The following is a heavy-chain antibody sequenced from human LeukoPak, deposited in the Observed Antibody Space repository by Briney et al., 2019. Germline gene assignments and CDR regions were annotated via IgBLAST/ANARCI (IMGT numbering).Heavy chain of an antibody. J-gene: IGHJ4*02. D-gene: IGHD6-13*01. CDR1: GYTFTTYA. CDR3: ARDRRDSSLFDY. Sequence: ASVKVSCKASGYTFTTYAIHWVRQAPGQRLEWMGWINAGNGNTEYSQKFQGRVTITRDTSASTAYMELSSLRSEDTAVYYCARDRRDSSLFDYWGQGTLVTVSS. CDR2: INAGNGNT. V-gene: IGHV1-3*01.